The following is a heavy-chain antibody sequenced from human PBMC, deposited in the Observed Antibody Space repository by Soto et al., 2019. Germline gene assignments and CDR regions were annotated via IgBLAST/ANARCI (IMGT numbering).Heavy chain of an antibody. Sequence: SETLSLTCTVSGGSISSSSYYWGWIHQPPGKGLEWIGSIYYSGSTYYNPSLKSRVTISVDTSKNQFSLKLSSVTAADTAVYYCARRVGGGYSSFYYYYYGMDVWGQGTTVTVSS. CDR2: IYYSGST. J-gene: IGHJ6*02. V-gene: IGHV4-39*01. D-gene: IGHD6-19*01. CDR3: ARRVGGGYSSFYYYYYGMDV. CDR1: GGSISSSSYY.